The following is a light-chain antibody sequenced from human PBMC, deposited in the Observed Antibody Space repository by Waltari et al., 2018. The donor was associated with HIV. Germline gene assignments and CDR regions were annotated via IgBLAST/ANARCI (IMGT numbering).Light chain of an antibody. Sequence: QSALTQPASVYGSPGQSITISCTGTSSDVGGYNYVHWYQQHPGEAPKPMIYEVSKRPSGISNRFSGSKSGNTASLTISGLQAEDEADYYCTSYTSSGTLYVFGTGTKVTVL. J-gene: IGLJ1*01. CDR3: TSYTSSGTLYV. V-gene: IGLV2-14*01. CDR2: EVS. CDR1: SSDVGGYNY.